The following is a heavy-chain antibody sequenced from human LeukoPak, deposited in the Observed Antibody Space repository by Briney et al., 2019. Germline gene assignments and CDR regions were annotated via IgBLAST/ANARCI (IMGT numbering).Heavy chain of an antibody. V-gene: IGHV3-21*01. J-gene: IGHJ4*02. D-gene: IGHD3-22*01. Sequence: PGGSLRLSCAASGFTFSSYSMNWVRQAPGKGLEWVSSISSSSSYIYYADSVKGRFTISRDNAKNSLYLQMNSLRAEDTAVYYCARVGSVYYYDSSGYSDYWGQGTLVTVSS. CDR3: ARVGSVYYYDSSGYSDY. CDR2: ISSSSSYI. CDR1: GFTFSSYS.